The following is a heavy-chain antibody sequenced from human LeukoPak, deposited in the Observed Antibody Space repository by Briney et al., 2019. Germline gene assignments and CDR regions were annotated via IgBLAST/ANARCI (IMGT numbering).Heavy chain of an antibody. CDR2: ISAYDGNT. CDR3: ASGEYSSSWYSHY. Sequence: GASVKVSCKASGGTFSSYAISWVRQAPGQGLEWMGWISAYDGNTNYARKFQGRVTMTTDTSTNTAYMELRSLRSDDTAVYYCASGEYSSSWYSHYWGQGTLVTVSS. D-gene: IGHD6-13*01. J-gene: IGHJ4*02. V-gene: IGHV1-18*01. CDR1: GGTFSSYA.